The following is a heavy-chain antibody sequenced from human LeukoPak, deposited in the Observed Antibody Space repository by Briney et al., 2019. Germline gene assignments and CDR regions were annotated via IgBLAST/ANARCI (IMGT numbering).Heavy chain of an antibody. V-gene: IGHV4-34*01. CDR2: INHSGST. Sequence: PSETLSLTCAVYGGSFSGYYWSWIRQPPRKGLEWIGEINHSGSTNYNPSLKSRVTTSVDTSKNQFSLKLSSVTAADTAVYYCARSITMVRGVLPWGQGTLVTVSS. J-gene: IGHJ5*02. CDR1: GGSFSGYY. D-gene: IGHD3-10*01. CDR3: ARSITMVRGVLP.